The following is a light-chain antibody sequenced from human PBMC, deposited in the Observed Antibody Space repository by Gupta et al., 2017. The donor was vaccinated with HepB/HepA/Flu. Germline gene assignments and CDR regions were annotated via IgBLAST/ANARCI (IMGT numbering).Light chain of an antibody. J-gene: IGLJ2*01. CDR2: GNT. Sequence: QSVLPQPPSVSGAPGQRVPISCTGSSSNIGAGFDVHWYQQLPGTAPKLLIYGNTNRPSGVPDRFSGSKSGTSAALAITGLQGEDEAEYYCQSYDSSLSGSVFGGGTKLTVL. CDR3: QSYDSSLSGSV. V-gene: IGLV1-40*01. CDR1: SSNIGAGFD.